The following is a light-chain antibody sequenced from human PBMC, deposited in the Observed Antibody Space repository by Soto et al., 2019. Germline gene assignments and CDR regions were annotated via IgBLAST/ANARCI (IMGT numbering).Light chain of an antibody. J-gene: IGLJ1*01. CDR2: RNN. V-gene: IGLV1-47*01. Sequence: QSVLTQPPSASGTPGQRVTISCSGSSSNIGSNYVYWYQQHPGTAPKLLIYRNNQRPSGVPDRFSGSKSGTSASLAISGLRSEDEADYYCAAWDDSLSGVYVFGTGTKVTVL. CDR3: AAWDDSLSGVYV. CDR1: SSNIGSNY.